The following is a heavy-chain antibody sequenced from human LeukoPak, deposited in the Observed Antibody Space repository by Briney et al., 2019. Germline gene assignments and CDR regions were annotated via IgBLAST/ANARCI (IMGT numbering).Heavy chain of an antibody. J-gene: IGHJ4*02. D-gene: IGHD2/OR15-2a*01. CDR3: AILSWDGRGSFY. CDR2: IRSGGENT. Sequence: GGSLRLSCAASGFTFSSYAMSWVRQAPARGLEWVSAIRSGGENTYYADSVRGRFTISRDNSRGTLSLQMNSLRAEDTAVYFCAILSWDGRGSFYWGQGTLVTVSS. V-gene: IGHV3-23*01. CDR1: GFTFSSYA.